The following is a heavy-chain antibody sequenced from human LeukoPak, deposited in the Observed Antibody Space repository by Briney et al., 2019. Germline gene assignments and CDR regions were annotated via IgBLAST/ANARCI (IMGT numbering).Heavy chain of an antibody. CDR2: IKQDGNDK. V-gene: IGHV3-7*03. D-gene: IGHD2-15*01. Sequence: PGGCLRLSWAASEFTFSSYWMTWVRQAPGKALEWVANIKQDGNDKNYVDSVKGRFTISGDNAKNSLYLHMNSLRVEDTAVYYSTRHSDKYCSGAGCFHYNFYGLDVWGQGTTVTVSS. J-gene: IGHJ6*02. CDR1: EFTFSSYW. CDR3: TRHSDKYCSGAGCFHYNFYGLDV.